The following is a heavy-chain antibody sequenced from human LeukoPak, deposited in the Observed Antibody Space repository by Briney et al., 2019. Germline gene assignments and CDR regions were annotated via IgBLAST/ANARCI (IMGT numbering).Heavy chain of an antibody. V-gene: IGHV1-2*02. D-gene: IGHD3-22*01. CDR3: ARDYYDSSGYYYFDY. CDR1: GYTFTGYS. J-gene: IGHJ4*02. Sequence: ASVKVSCKASGYTFTGYSMHWVRQAPGQGLEWMGWINPNSGGTNYAQKFQGRGTMTRDTSISTAYMELSRLRSDDTAVYYCARDYYDSSGYYYFDYWGQGTLVTVSS. CDR2: INPNSGGT.